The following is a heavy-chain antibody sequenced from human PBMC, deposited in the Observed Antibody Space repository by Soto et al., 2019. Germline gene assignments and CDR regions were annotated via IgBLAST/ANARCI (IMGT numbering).Heavy chain of an antibody. CDR1: GFTFSNSA. CDR3: AREGSGWYPGAFDI. D-gene: IGHD6-19*01. V-gene: IGHV3-23*01. CDR2: IRSSGGHT. J-gene: IGHJ3*02. Sequence: PGGSLRLSCVASGFTFSNSAMSWVRHVPGKGLEWAAGIRSSGGHTNYADSVKGRFTISRDNSKDTLYLQMNSLRAEDTAVYYCAREGSGWYPGAFDIWGQGTMVTVSS.